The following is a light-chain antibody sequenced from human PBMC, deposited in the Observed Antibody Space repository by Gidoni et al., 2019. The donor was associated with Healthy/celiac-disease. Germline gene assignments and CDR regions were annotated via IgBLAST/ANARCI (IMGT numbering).Light chain of an antibody. V-gene: IGKV1-5*03. CDR1: QSIRNW. J-gene: IGKJ1*01. Sequence: DIQMTQSPSTLSASVGDRVTITCRASQSIRNWLAWYQQKPGKAPKLLIHRASTLESGVPSRFSGSGSGTEFTLTISSLRPDDFATYYCQQYNTYSTVGQGTKVEIK. CDR3: QQYNTYST. CDR2: RAS.